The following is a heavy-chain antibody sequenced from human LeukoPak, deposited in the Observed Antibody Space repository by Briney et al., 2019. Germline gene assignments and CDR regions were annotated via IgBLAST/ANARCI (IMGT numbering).Heavy chain of an antibody. CDR2: IIPIFGTA. CDR3: ARDMYYYGSGGGHD. Sequence: SVKVSCKASGGTFSSYAISWVRQAPGQGLEWMGGIIPIFGTANYAQKFQGRVTITTDESTSTAYMELSSLRSEDTAVYYCARDMYYYGSGGGHDWGQGTLVTVSS. V-gene: IGHV1-69*05. J-gene: IGHJ4*02. D-gene: IGHD3-10*01. CDR1: GGTFSSYA.